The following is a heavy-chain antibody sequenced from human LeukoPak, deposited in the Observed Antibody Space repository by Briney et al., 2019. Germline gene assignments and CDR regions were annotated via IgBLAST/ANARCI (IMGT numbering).Heavy chain of an antibody. J-gene: IGHJ4*02. D-gene: IGHD2-15*01. Sequence: SETLSLTCTVSGGSVSSGSYYWSWIRQPPGKGLEWIGYIYYSGSTNYNPSLKSRVTISVDTSKNQFSLKLSSVTAADTAVYCCARGGGGLQTHDYWGQGTLVTVSS. CDR2: IYYSGST. CDR3: ARGGGGLQTHDY. V-gene: IGHV4-61*01. CDR1: GGSVSSGSYY.